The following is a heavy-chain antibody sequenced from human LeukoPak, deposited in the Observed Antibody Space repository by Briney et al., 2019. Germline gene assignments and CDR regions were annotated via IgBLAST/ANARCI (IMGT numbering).Heavy chain of an antibody. J-gene: IGHJ3*02. CDR1: GFTFSSYG. CDR3: ARDCGGDSYLGAFDI. CDR2: IWYDGSNK. D-gene: IGHD2-21*02. Sequence: PGRSLRLSCAASGFTFSSYGMHWVRQAPGKGLEWVAVIWYDGSNKYYADSVKGRFTISRDNSKNTLYLQMNSLRAEDTAVYYCARDCGGDSYLGAFDIWGQGTVVTVSS. V-gene: IGHV3-33*08.